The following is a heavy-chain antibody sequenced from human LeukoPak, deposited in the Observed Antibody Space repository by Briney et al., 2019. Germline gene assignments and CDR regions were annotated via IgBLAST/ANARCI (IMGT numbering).Heavy chain of an antibody. CDR2: ISVSGTTI. CDR3: ASRTLSIWADAFDI. J-gene: IGHJ3*02. Sequence: PGGSLRLSCAASGFTFSDYEMNWVRQAPGKGLEWLSHISVSGTTIHYADSVKGRFTISRDNAKNSVYLQMNSLRAEDTAVYYCASRTLSIWADAFDIWGQGTMVTVSS. V-gene: IGHV3-48*03. D-gene: IGHD3-16*01. CDR1: GFTFSDYE.